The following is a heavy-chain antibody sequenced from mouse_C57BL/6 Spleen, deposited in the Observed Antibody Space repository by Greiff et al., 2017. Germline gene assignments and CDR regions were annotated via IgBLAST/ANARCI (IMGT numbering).Heavy chain of an antibody. D-gene: IGHD1-1*01. CDR1: GYTFTSYW. J-gene: IGHJ4*01. CDR3: ASFITTAHYAMDY. Sequence: LQQPGAELVKPGASVKMSCKASGYTFTSYWITWVKQRPGQGLEWIGDIYPGSGSTNYNEKFKGKATLTVDTSSSTAYMQLSSLTSEYSAVYYCASFITTAHYAMDYWGQGTSVTVSS. CDR2: IYPGSGST. V-gene: IGHV1-55*01.